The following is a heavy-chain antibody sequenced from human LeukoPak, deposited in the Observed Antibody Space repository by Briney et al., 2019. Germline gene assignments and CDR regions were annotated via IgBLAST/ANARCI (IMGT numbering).Heavy chain of an antibody. V-gene: IGHV1-2*02. CDR1: GYTFTGYY. CDR3: ARVFSGDYLLDY. D-gene: IGHD4-17*01. J-gene: IGHJ4*02. Sequence: ASVKVSCKASGYTFTGYYMHWVRQAPGQGLEWMGWINPNSGGTNCAQKFQGRVTMTRDTSISTAYMELSRLRSDDTAVYYCARVFSGDYLLDYWGQGTLVTVSS. CDR2: INPNSGGT.